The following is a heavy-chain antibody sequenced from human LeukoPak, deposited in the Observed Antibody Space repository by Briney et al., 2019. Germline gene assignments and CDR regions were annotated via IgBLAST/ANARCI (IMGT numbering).Heavy chain of an antibody. CDR2: IYHSGST. J-gene: IGHJ3*02. CDR1: GYSISSGYY. D-gene: IGHD5-12*01. CDR3: ARVWLLDAFDI. Sequence: SETLSLTCTVSGYSISSGYYWGWIRQPPGKGLEWIGSIYHSGSTYYNPSLKSRVTISVDTSKNQFSLKLSSVTAADTAVYYCARVWLLDAFDIWGQGTMVTVSS. V-gene: IGHV4-38-2*02.